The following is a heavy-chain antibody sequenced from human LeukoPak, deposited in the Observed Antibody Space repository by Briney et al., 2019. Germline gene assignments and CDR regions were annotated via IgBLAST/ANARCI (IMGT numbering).Heavy chain of an antibody. CDR3: AKDPGYQVVYCFDY. CDR2: ISGSGGST. V-gene: IGHV3-23*01. CDR1: GFTFSSYS. D-gene: IGHD2-2*01. Sequence: GGSLRLSCAASGFTFSSYSMSWVRQAPGKGLEWVSGISGSGGSTDYADPVKGRFTISRDNSKNTLYLQMNSLRAEDTAVYYCAKDPGYQVVYCFDYWGQGTLVTVSS. J-gene: IGHJ4*02.